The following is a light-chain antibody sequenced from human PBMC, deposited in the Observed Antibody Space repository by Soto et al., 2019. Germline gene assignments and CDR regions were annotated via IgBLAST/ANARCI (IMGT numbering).Light chain of an antibody. CDR2: AAS. J-gene: IGKJ1*01. CDR3: QNYNSDPKT. CDR1: QGISNS. Sequence: DIQMTQSPSSLSASVGDRVTITCRASQGISNSLAWYQQKPGKVPKLLIYAASTLQSGVPSRFSGSGSGTDFTLTIISLQPEDVSTYYCQNYNSDPKTFGPGTKVEIK. V-gene: IGKV1-27*01.